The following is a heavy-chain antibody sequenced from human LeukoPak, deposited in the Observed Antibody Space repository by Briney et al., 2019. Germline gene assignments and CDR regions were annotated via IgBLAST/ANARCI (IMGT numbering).Heavy chain of an antibody. J-gene: IGHJ3*02. V-gene: IGHV3-21*01. CDR2: ISSSSSYM. CDR3: ARELIVGEAAFDI. Sequence: GGSLRLSCAASGFTFSSYSMNWVRQAPGKGLEWVSSISSSSSYMYYADSVKGRFTISRDNAKNSLYLQMNSLRAEDTAVYYCARELIVGEAAFDIWGQGTMVTVSS. CDR1: GFTFSSYS. D-gene: IGHD3-22*01.